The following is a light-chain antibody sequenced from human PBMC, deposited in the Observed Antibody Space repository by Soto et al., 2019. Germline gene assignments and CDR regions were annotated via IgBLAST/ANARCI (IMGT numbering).Light chain of an antibody. Sequence: IVMTQSPATLSMSPGERATLSCRASQSISTKVAWYQQKPGQAPRLLIYGASTRATGVPARFSGSGSGTEFTLSISSLQSEHVAVYYCQQYNSWPLTLGGGTKVDIK. J-gene: IGKJ4*01. V-gene: IGKV3-15*01. CDR1: QSISTK. CDR2: GAS. CDR3: QQYNSWPLT.